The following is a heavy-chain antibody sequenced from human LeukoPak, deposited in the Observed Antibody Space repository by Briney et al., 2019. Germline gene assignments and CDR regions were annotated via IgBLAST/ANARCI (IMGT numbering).Heavy chain of an antibody. CDR2: IKSKTDGGTT. V-gene: IGHV3-15*01. CDR3: ARDWMLFHRPDY. Sequence: PGGSLRLSCAASGFTFSDHYMDWVRQAPGKGLEWVGRIKSKTDGGTTDYAAPVKGRFTISRDNAKNSLFLQMNSLRAEDTAMYYCARDWMLFHRPDYWGQGTLVTVSS. D-gene: IGHD2-21*01. CDR1: GFTFSDHY. J-gene: IGHJ4*02.